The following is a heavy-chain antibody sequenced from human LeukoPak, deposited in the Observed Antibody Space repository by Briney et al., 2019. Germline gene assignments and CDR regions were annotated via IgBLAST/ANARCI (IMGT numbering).Heavy chain of an antibody. J-gene: IGHJ4*02. Sequence: GGSLRLSCAASGFTFSTYAMTWLRQAPGKGLECVSTVRGSDGSTYYADSVKGRFTISRDISKNTLFLQMRSLSAEGTAVYSCTKARSGYDALFDYWGQGTLVTVSS. CDR1: GFTFSTYA. CDR3: TKARSGYDALFDY. V-gene: IGHV3-23*01. D-gene: IGHD5-12*01. CDR2: VRGSDGST.